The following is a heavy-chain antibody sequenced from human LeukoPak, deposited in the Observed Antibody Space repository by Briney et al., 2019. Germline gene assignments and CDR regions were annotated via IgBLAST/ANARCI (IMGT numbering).Heavy chain of an antibody. D-gene: IGHD2-2*01. J-gene: IGHJ4*02. Sequence: GGSLRLSCAASGFTFSSYSMNWVRQAPGKGLEWVSSISSSSSYIYYADSVKGRFTISRDNAKNSLCLQMNSLRAEDTAVYYCASRYCSSTSCYRPFDYWGQGTLVTVSS. CDR1: GFTFSSYS. V-gene: IGHV3-21*01. CDR2: ISSSSSYI. CDR3: ASRYCSSTSCYRPFDY.